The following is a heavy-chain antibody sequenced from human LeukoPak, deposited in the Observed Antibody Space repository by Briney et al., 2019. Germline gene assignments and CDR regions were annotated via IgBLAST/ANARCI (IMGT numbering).Heavy chain of an antibody. V-gene: IGHV3-23*01. Sequence: QPGGSLRLSCAASGFTFSSYAMSWVRQAPGKRLEWGSVISGSGRSTYYVDSVKGRLTISRDNSKNTLSLQMNSLKAEDTAVYYCAKGDSGYYYDSSGYLNCFDPWGQGTLVTVSS. CDR2: ISGSGRST. J-gene: IGHJ5*02. CDR3: AKGDSGYYYDSSGYLNCFDP. CDR1: GFTFSSYA. D-gene: IGHD3-22*01.